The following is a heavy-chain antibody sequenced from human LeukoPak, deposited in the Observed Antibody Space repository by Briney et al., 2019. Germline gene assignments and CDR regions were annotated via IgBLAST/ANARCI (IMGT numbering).Heavy chain of an antibody. CDR1: GFTVSSNY. CDR3: ARDQGGNAFDI. CDR2: IYSGGST. J-gene: IGHJ3*02. D-gene: IGHD3-16*01. Sequence: GGSLRLSCAASGFTVSSNYMSWVRQAPGKGLEWVSVIYSGGSTYYADSVKGRFTISRDNSKNTLYLQMNSLRAEDTAVYYCARDQGGNAFDIWGQGTMVTVSS. V-gene: IGHV3-53*01.